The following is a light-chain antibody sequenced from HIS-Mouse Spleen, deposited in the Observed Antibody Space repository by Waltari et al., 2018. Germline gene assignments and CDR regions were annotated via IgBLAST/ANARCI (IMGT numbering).Light chain of an antibody. J-gene: IGLJ2*01. V-gene: IGLV3-10*01. CDR3: YSTDSSGNHRV. Sequence: SYELTQPPSVSVSPGQTARITCSGDALPKKYAYWYQQKSGQAPVLVIYEDSKRPSGIPYRFSGSSSGTMATWTISGAQVEDEADYYCYSTDSSGNHRVFGGGTKVTVL. CDR2: EDS. CDR1: ALPKKY.